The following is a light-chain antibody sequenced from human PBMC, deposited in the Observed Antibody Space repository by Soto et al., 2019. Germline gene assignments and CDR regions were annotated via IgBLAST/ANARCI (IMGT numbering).Light chain of an antibody. Sequence: QSVLTQPPSVSGSPGQSVTISCTGTSSDVGKYDRVSWYQQPPGTAPKLIIYEVTNRPSGVPARFSGSKSGNTASLTISGLQAEYETDYYCSSYISTSRYVFGAGTKVT. J-gene: IGLJ1*01. CDR2: EVT. CDR3: SSYISTSRYV. CDR1: SSDVGKYDR. V-gene: IGLV2-18*02.